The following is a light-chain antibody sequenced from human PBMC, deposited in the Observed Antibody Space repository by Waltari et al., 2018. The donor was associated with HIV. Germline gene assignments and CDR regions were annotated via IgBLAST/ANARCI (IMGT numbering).Light chain of an antibody. CDR2: AAN. Sequence: EIVLTQSPGTLSLSPGEGATLSCRASQTVNTYYLAWYQQKPGQAPRLLIYAANSRATGIPDRFSGSGSGTDFTLTIYRLEPEDFAVYYCQQYGSSLTWTFGQGTKVELK. J-gene: IGKJ1*01. CDR1: QTVNTYY. V-gene: IGKV3-20*01. CDR3: QQYGSSLTWT.